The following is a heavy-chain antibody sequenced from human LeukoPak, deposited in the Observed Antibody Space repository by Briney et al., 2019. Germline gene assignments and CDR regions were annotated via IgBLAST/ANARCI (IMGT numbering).Heavy chain of an antibody. D-gene: IGHD1-26*01. J-gene: IGHJ3*02. CDR1: GFTFSSYA. CDR3: ARQGSGSPRFNAFDI. CDR2: ISGSGGST. Sequence: GGSLRLSCAASGFTFSSYAMSWVRQAPGKGLEWVSAISGSGGSTYYADSVKGRFTISRDNAKNSLYLQMNSLRAEDTAVCYCARQGSGSPRFNAFDIWGQGTMVTVSS. V-gene: IGHV3-23*01.